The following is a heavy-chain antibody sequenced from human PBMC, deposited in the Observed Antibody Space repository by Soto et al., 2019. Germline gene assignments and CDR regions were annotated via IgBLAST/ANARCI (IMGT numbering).Heavy chain of an antibody. CDR2: IIPIFGTA. V-gene: IGHV1-69*06. CDR3: ARPTYYYDSSGSPSDAFDI. CDR1: GGTFSSYT. Sequence: SVKVSCKASGGTFSSYTISWVRQAPGQGLEWMGGIIPIFGTANYAQKFQGRVTITADKSTSTAYMELSSLRSEDTAVYYCARPTYYYDSSGSPSDAFDIWGQGTMVTVSS. D-gene: IGHD3-22*01. J-gene: IGHJ3*02.